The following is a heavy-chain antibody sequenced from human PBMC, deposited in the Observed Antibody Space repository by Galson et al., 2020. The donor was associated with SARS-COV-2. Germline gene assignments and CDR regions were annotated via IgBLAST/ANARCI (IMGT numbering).Heavy chain of an antibody. CDR3: AREGAVATLIDY. V-gene: IGHV3-30*04. J-gene: IGHJ4*02. CDR2: ISYDGSNK. Sequence: GGSLRLSCAASGFTFSSYAMHWVRQAPGKGLEWVAVISYDGSNKYYADSVKGRFTISRDNSKNTRYLQMNSLRAEDTAVYYCAREGAVATLIDYWGQGTRVTVSS. CDR1: GFTFSSYA. D-gene: IGHD5-12*01.